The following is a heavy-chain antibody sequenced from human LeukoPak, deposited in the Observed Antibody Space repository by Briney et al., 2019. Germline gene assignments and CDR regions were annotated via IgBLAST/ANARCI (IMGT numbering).Heavy chain of an antibody. Sequence: SVKVSCKASGGTFSSYAISWVRQAPGQGLEWMGRIIPILGIANYAQKFQGRVTITADKSTSTAYMELSSLRSEDTAVYYCARGVAVAGGYYYYGMDVWGQGTTVSVSS. CDR2: IIPILGIA. CDR3: ARGVAVAGGYYYYGMDV. J-gene: IGHJ6*02. CDR1: GGTFSSYA. D-gene: IGHD6-19*01. V-gene: IGHV1-69*04.